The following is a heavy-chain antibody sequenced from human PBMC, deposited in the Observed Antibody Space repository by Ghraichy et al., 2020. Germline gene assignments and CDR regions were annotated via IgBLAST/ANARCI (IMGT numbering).Heavy chain of an antibody. J-gene: IGHJ5*02. CDR1: GGSFSSYY. V-gene: IGHV4-4*07. CDR2: ISDSGST. Sequence: SQTLSLTCGVSGGSFSSYYWTWIRQPAGKALEWIGRISDSGSTNQNPSLKSRVSMSVDTAKSQFSLRLTSMTAADTAVYYCARDDLVGGGGRNWFDAWGQGTLVTVSS. CDR3: ARDDLVGGGGRNWFDA. D-gene: IGHD3-16*01.